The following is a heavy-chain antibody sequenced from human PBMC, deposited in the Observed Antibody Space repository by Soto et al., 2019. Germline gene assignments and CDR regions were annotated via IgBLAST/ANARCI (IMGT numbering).Heavy chain of an antibody. J-gene: IGHJ4*02. CDR3: VRWVGHFHF. D-gene: IGHD1-26*01. V-gene: IGHV4-59*03. CDR2: VYYTGST. CDR1: GGSISGFH. Sequence: PSETLSLTCSVSGGSISGFHWSWIRQPPGKGLEWIGYVYYTGSTNYNPSFKSRVTISVDTSKNQFSLKLTSVPAADTAVYYCVRWVGHFHFWGPGTLVTSPQ.